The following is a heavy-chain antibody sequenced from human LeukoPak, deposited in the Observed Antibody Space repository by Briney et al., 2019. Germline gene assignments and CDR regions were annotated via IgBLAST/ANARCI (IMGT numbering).Heavy chain of an antibody. V-gene: IGHV3-13*05. J-gene: IGHJ6*02. CDR2: IGTAGDP. D-gene: IGHD2-8*01. CDR3: AKDMYDGWPRDYYGMDV. Sequence: GGSLRLSCAASGFTFSSYDMHWVRQGTGKGLEWVSAIGTAGDPYYPGSVKGRFTISRENARNSLYLQMNSLRAGDTAVYYCAKDMYDGWPRDYYGMDVWGQGTTVTVSS. CDR1: GFTFSSYD.